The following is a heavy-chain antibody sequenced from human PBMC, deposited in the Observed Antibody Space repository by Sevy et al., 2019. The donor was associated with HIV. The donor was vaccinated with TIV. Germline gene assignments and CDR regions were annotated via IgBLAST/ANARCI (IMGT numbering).Heavy chain of an antibody. CDR3: AKDRTGYSSSWPYFDY. Sequence: EGSLRLSCAASGFTFSSYGMHWVRQAPGKGLEWVAVISYDGSNKYYADSVKGRFTISRDNSKNTLYLQMNSLRAEDTAVYYCAKDRTGYSSSWPYFDYWGQGTLVTVSS. D-gene: IGHD6-13*01. CDR1: GFTFSSYG. V-gene: IGHV3-30*18. J-gene: IGHJ4*02. CDR2: ISYDGSNK.